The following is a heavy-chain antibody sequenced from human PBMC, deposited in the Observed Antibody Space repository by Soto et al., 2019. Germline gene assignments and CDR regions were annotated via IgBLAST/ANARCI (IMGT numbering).Heavy chain of an antibody. J-gene: IGHJ5*02. CDR2: IYYSGST. V-gene: IGHV4-39*07. CDR3: ARGHGSSRLVWFDP. D-gene: IGHD6-13*01. Sequence: PSETLSLTCTVSGGSISSSSYYWGWIRQPPGKGLEWTGSIYYSGSTNYNPSLKSRVTISVDTSKNQFSLKLSSVTAADTAVYYCARGHGSSRLVWFDPWGQGTLVTVSS. CDR1: GGSISSSSYY.